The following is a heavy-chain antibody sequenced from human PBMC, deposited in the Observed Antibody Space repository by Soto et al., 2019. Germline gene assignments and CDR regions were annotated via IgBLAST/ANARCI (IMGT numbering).Heavy chain of an antibody. CDR3: ARLGAYYQSLDP. Sequence: QVQLQESGPGLVKPSETLSLTCTVSGGSFSPNYWSWIRQPPGKGLEWVGYIYYGGTTSYNPSLQGRVTLALAPSKSQFSLRLPSVTAADPAVYYCARLGAYYQSLDPWGPGTLVTVSS. J-gene: IGHJ5*02. D-gene: IGHD3-22*01. V-gene: IGHV4-59*08. CDR1: GGSFSPNY. CDR2: IYYGGTT.